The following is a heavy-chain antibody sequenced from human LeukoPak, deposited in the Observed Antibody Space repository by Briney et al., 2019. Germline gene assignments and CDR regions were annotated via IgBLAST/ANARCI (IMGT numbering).Heavy chain of an antibody. CDR3: ARKKYSGSYYHYFDY. J-gene: IGHJ4*02. V-gene: IGHV1-18*01. D-gene: IGHD1-26*01. CDR1: GYTFTSYG. CDR2: ISAYNGNT. Sequence: ASVKVSCKASGYTFTSYGISWVRQAPGQGLEWMGWISAYNGNTNYAQKLQGRVTMTTDTSTSTAYMELRSLRSDDTAVYYCARKKYSGSYYHYFDYWGQGTLVTVSS.